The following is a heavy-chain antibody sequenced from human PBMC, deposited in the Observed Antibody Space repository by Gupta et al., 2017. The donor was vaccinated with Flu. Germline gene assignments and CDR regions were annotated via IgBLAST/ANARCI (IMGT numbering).Heavy chain of an antibody. Sequence: EVTLVESGRGRVKPGGSLRLSCAASGFIFAHHRFYWVCQAPGKGLEWVASISTNDIYKDYADAVKGRFTISRDNARNTSFLQMTNLRVEDTAVYYCVREAYAYHHFDAWGKGTTVTVSS. CDR1: GFIFAHHR. CDR3: VREAYAYHHFDA. D-gene: IGHD3-16*01. J-gene: IGHJ6*04. CDR2: ISTNDIYK. V-gene: IGHV3-21*04.